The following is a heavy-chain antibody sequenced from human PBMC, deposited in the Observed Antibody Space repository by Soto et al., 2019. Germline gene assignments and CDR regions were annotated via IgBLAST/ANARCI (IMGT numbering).Heavy chain of an antibody. J-gene: IGHJ6*02. CDR3: ASIAAQSPLYYYYYGMDV. V-gene: IGHV1-18*01. CDR2: ISAYNGNT. CDR1: GYTFTSYG. Sequence: ASVKVSCKASGYTFTSYGISWVRQAPGQGLEWMGWISAYNGNTNYAQMLQGRVTMTTDTSTSTAYMELRSLRSDDTAVYYCASIAAQSPLYYYYYGMDVWGQGTTVTVS. D-gene: IGHD6-6*01.